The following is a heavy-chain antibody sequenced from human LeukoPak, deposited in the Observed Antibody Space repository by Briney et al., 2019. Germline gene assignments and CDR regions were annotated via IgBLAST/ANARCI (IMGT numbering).Heavy chain of an antibody. CDR3: ASPLAVGATIPFDY. J-gene: IGHJ4*02. CDR1: GGTFSSYA. CDR2: IIPIFGTA. Sequence: ASVKVSCKASGGTFSSYAISWVRQAPGQGLEWMGRIIPIFGTANYAQKFQGRVTITADESTSTAYMELSSLRSEDTAVYYCASPLAVGATIPFDYWGQGTLVTVSS. V-gene: IGHV1-69*13. D-gene: IGHD1-26*01.